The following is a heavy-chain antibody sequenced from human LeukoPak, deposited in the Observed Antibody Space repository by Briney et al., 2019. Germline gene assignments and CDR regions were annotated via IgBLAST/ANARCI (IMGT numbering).Heavy chain of an antibody. CDR2: ISYDGSNK. CDR1: GFTFSSYG. Sequence: GGSLRLSCAASGFTFSSYGMHWVRQAPGKGLEWVAVISYDGSNKYYADSVKGRFIISRDNSKNTLYLQMNRLRAEDTAVYYCAGGGQIDYWGQGTPVTVSS. J-gene: IGHJ4*02. V-gene: IGHV3-30*03. D-gene: IGHD3-16*01. CDR3: AGGGQIDY.